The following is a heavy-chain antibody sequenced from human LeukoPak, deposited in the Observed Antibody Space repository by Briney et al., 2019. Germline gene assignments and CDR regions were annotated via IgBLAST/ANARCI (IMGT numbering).Heavy chain of an antibody. Sequence: GASVKVSCKASGGTFSSYTISWVRQAPGQGLEWMGWISAYNGNTNYAQKLQGRVTTTTDTPTSTAYMELRSLRSDDAAVYYCARDTPPLYDILTGYQGTFDYWGQGTLVTVSS. CDR2: ISAYNGNT. D-gene: IGHD3-9*01. J-gene: IGHJ4*02. V-gene: IGHV1-18*01. CDR1: GGTFSSYT. CDR3: ARDTPPLYDILTGYQGTFDY.